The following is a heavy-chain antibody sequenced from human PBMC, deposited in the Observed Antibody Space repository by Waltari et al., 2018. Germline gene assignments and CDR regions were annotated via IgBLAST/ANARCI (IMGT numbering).Heavy chain of an antibody. CDR3: ARLRDVGAPDC. Sequence: QLQMQESGPGLVKPSETLSLPCTVSGGSISSSSYYWCWIRQPPGKGLEWIGSVYYSGSTYHNPSLKSRVTISVDTSKNQFSLKLSSVTAADTAVYHCARLRDVGAPDCWGQGTLVTVSS. D-gene: IGHD1-26*01. V-gene: IGHV4-39*07. J-gene: IGHJ4*02. CDR2: VYYSGST. CDR1: GGSISSSSYY.